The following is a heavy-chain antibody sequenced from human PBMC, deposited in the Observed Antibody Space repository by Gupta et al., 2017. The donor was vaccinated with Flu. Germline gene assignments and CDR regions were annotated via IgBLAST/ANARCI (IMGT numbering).Heavy chain of an antibody. CDR3: TSDHWNYRDY. V-gene: IGHV3-15*01. Sequence: EVQLVESGGGLVKPGGSLRLSCAASGFAFSNAWMSWVRQAPGKGLEWVGRIKSKTDGGTTDDAAPVKGRFTISRDDSKNTLYLQMNSLKTEDTALYYGTSDHWNYRDYWGQGTLVTVSS. D-gene: IGHD1-7*01. J-gene: IGHJ4*02. CDR1: GFAFSNAW. CDR2: IKSKTDGGTT.